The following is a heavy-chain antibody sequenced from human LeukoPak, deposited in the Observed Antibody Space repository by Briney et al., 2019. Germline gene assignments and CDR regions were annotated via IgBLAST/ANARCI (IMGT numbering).Heavy chain of an antibody. D-gene: IGHD5-18*01. Sequence: PGGSLRLSCVASGFTFSSFSMDWVRQAPGKGLEWVSVTYGLYDGDSTYYADSVKGRFTISRDNSKNTLYLQMNSLRGEDTAVYYCARDMLLGGYRYADWGQGTLVTVSS. CDR2: TYGLYDGDST. V-gene: IGHV3-66*01. J-gene: IGHJ4*02. CDR3: ARDMLLGGYRYAD. CDR1: GFTFSSFS.